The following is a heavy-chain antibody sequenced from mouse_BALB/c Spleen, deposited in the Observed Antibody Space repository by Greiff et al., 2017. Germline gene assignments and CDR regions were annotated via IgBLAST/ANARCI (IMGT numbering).Heavy chain of an antibody. J-gene: IGHJ1*01. CDR2: INPGSGGT. D-gene: IGHD1-1*01. CDR3: ARRGYGSSYWYFDV. V-gene: IGHV1-54*01. CDR1: GYAFTNYL. Sequence: QVHVKQSGAELVRPGTSVKVSCKASGYAFTNYLIEWVKQRPGQGLEWIGVINPGSGGTNYNEKFKGKATLTADKSSSTAYMQLSSLTSDDSAVYFCARRGYGSSYWYFDVWGAGTTVTVSS.